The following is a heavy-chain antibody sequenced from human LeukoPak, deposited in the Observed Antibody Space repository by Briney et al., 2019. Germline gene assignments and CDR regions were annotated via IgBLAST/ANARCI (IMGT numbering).Heavy chain of an antibody. Sequence: PGGSLRLSCVASGFTFSSYWMSWVRQAPGKGLEWVANIKQDGSEKYYVDSVKGRFTISRDNAKNSLYLQMNSLRAEDTAVYYCARGFYTGDYFDYWGQGTLVTVSS. V-gene: IGHV3-7*01. J-gene: IGHJ4*02. CDR1: GFTFSSYW. D-gene: IGHD7-27*01. CDR3: ARGFYTGDYFDY. CDR2: IKQDGSEK.